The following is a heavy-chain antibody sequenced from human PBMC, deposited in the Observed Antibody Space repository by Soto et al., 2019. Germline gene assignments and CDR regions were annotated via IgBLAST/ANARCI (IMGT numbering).Heavy chain of an antibody. Sequence: EVQLVESGGGLVKPGGSLRLSCAASGFTFSNAWMSWVRQAPGKGLEWVGRIKSKTDGGTTDYAAPVKGRFTISRDDSKNTLYLQMNSLKTEDTAVYYCTTTSYSSDWIDYWGQGTLVTVSS. CDR3: TTTSYSSDWIDY. CDR1: GFTFSNAW. J-gene: IGHJ4*02. CDR2: IKSKTDGGTT. V-gene: IGHV3-15*01. D-gene: IGHD6-19*01.